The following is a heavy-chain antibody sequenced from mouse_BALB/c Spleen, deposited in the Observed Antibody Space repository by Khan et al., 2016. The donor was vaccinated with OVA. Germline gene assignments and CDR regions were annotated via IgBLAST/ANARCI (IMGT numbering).Heavy chain of an antibody. V-gene: IGHV3-2*02. CDR2: ISYSGST. J-gene: IGHJ4*01. CDR3: ARDGSRYNYAMDY. D-gene: IGHD2-3*01. Sequence: EVKLQESGPGLVKPSQSLSLTCTVTGYSITSDYAWNWIRQFPGNKLEWMGYISYSGSTNYNPSLKSRISITRDTSKNQFFLQLNSVTTEDTATYDCARDGSRYNYAMDYWGQGTSVTVSS. CDR1: GYSITSDYA.